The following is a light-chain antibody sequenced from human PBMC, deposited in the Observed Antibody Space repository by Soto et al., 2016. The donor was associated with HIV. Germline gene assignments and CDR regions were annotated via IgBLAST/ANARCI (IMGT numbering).Light chain of an antibody. V-gene: IGKV1-39*01. CDR3: QQANSFPLT. CDR1: QSISSY. CDR2: AAS. Sequence: DIQMTQSPSSLSASVGDRVTITCRASQSISSYLNWYQQKPGKAPKLLIYAASSLQSRVPSRFSGSGSGTDFTLTISSLQPEDFATYYCQQANSFPLTFGGGTKVE. J-gene: IGKJ4*01.